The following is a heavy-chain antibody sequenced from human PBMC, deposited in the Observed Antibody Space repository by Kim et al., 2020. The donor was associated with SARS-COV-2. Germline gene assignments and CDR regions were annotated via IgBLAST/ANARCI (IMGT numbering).Heavy chain of an antibody. Sequence: DYAAPVNGRITSSRDETKNTLYLQMNGRKTEDTAVYYCNTVPYYYYGMDVWGQGTTVTVSS. CDR3: NTVPYYYYGMDV. J-gene: IGHJ6*02. V-gene: IGHV3-15*01. D-gene: IGHD2-2*01.